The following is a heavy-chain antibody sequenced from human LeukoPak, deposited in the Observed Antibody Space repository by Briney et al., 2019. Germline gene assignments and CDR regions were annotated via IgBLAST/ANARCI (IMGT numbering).Heavy chain of an antibody. CDR2: ISSSSSYI. CDR1: GFTFSSYS. J-gene: IGHJ1*01. Sequence: GGSLRLSCAASGFTFSSYSMNWVRPAAGKGLEWVSSISSSSSYIYYADSVKGRFTISRDNAKNSLYLQMNSLRAEDTAVYYCAREGTTRYFQHWGQGALVTVSS. V-gene: IGHV3-21*01. CDR3: AREGTTRYFQH. D-gene: IGHD1-1*01.